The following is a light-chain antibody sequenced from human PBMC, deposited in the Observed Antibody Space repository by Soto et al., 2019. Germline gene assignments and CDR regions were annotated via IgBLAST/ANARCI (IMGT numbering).Light chain of an antibody. Sequence: EIVLTQSPATLSLSSGDRAILSCWASQSISSAFAWYQQKPCQAPRLLIYDASDMANVIPAKLSGSRSGTDFTLTSSSLKPVCFAVDYRQQRSKCLTFGGGTRVEIK. CDR3: QQRSKCLT. J-gene: IGKJ4*01. CDR2: DAS. V-gene: IGKV3-11*01. CDR1: QSISSA.